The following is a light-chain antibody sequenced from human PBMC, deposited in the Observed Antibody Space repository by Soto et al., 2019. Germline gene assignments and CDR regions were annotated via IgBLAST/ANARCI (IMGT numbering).Light chain of an antibody. CDR2: AAS. CDR3: QHYHSPPFT. Sequence: DIQMTQSPSSLSAFVGDSVTFTCRASQGISNDLAWYNQKPGKVPKLLVYAASTLQSGVPSRFSGSGSGTEFTLTIRSLQPEDVGTYYCQHYHSPPFTFGPGTKLEIK. CDR1: QGISND. J-gene: IGKJ3*01. V-gene: IGKV1-27*01.